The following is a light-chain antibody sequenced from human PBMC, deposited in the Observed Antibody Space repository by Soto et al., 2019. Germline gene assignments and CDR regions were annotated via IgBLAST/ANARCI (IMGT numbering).Light chain of an antibody. J-gene: IGLJ3*02. CDR1: SFNIGAGYD. V-gene: IGLV1-40*01. Sequence: QSVLTQPPSLSGAPGQRVTISCTGSSFNIGAGYDVHWYQQLPGTAPKLLIYGNNNRPSGVPDRFSGSKSDTSASLAITGLQAEDEADYYCQSYDSSLSGSVFGGGTKVTVL. CDR2: GNN. CDR3: QSYDSSLSGSV.